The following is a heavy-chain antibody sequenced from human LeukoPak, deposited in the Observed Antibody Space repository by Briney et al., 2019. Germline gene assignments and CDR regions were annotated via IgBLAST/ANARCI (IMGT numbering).Heavy chain of an antibody. Sequence: SETLSLTCTVSGGSVSTTTSYWDWIRRPPGKGLEWIGSVHYTGSTYYNLSLKSRVTISVDTSKNQFSLKLSSVTAADTAVYYCARNSEGRFDYWGQGTLVTVSS. CDR2: VHYTGST. V-gene: IGHV4-39*07. D-gene: IGHD1/OR15-1a*01. J-gene: IGHJ4*02. CDR3: ARNSEGRFDY. CDR1: GGSVSTTTSY.